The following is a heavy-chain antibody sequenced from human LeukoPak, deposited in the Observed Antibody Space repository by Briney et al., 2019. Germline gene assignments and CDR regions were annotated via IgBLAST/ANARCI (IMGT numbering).Heavy chain of an antibody. Sequence: SETLSLTCSVSGGSFGAYYWSWIRQPPGKGLEWIGYISYTGSTNFNPSLKSRVSISLDTSKNQFSLEVRSVTAADTAVYYCARERRDGINWIDYWGQGTLVTVSS. CDR2: ISYTGST. CDR3: ARERRDGINWIDY. D-gene: IGHD5-24*01. J-gene: IGHJ4*02. V-gene: IGHV4-59*01. CDR1: GGSFGAYY.